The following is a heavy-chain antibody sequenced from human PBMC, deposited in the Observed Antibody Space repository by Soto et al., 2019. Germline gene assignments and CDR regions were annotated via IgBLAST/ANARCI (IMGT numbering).Heavy chain of an antibody. CDR2: IYYSGST. Sequence: QVQLQESGPGLVKPSQTLSLTCTVSGGSISSGGYYWSWIRQHPGKGLEWIGYIYYSGSTYYNPSRKSRVTISVDTSKNQFSLKLSSVTAADTAVYYCAREEWWGYDYVWGSYRHGYFDYWGQGTLVTVSS. CDR3: AREEWWGYDYVWGSYRHGYFDY. CDR1: GGSISSGGYY. J-gene: IGHJ4*02. D-gene: IGHD3-16*02. V-gene: IGHV4-31*03.